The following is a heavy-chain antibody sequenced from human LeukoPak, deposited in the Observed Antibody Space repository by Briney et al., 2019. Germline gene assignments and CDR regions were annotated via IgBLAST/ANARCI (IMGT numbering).Heavy chain of an antibody. CDR2: ISSSGITI. CDR3: ARGYIWGSYGFDY. CDR1: GFTFSSYE. D-gene: IGHD3-16*01. Sequence: GGSLRLSCAASGFTFSSYEMNWVRQAPGKGLEWVSYISSSGITIYYADSVKGRFTISRDNAKNSLYLQMNSLRAEDTAVYYCARGYIWGSYGFDYWGQGTLVTVSS. V-gene: IGHV3-48*03. J-gene: IGHJ4*02.